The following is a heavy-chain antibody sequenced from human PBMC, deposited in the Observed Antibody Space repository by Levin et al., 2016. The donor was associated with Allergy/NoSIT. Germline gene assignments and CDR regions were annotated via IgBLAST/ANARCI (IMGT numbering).Heavy chain of an antibody. J-gene: IGHJ5*02. CDR3: ATDRSEELGGES. Sequence: WIRQPPGKGLEWVSSISGSSTYIYYADSVKGRFTISRDNAKNSLYLQMNSLRAEDTAVYYCATDRSEELGGESWGQGALVTVSS. V-gene: IGHV3-21*01. CDR2: ISGSSTYI. D-gene: IGHD7-27*01.